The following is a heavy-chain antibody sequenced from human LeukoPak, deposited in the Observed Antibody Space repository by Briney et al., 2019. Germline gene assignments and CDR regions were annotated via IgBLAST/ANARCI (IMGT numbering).Heavy chain of an antibody. Sequence: ASETLSLTCAVSGYSISSGYYWGWIRQPPGKGLEWIGSIYHSGSTYYNPSLKSRVTISVDTSKNQFSLKLSSVTAADTAVYYCARGYSYGNGYFDYWGQGTLVTVS. J-gene: IGHJ4*02. D-gene: IGHD5-18*01. V-gene: IGHV4-38-2*01. CDR3: ARGYSYGNGYFDY. CDR1: GYSISSGYY. CDR2: IYHSGST.